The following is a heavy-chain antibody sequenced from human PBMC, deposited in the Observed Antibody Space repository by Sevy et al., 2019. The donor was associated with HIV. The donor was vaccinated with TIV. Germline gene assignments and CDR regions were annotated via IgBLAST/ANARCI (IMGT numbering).Heavy chain of an antibody. Sequence: GGSLRLSCVGSGFTFSSYVMSWVRQAPGKGLEWVSSITGSGRSTHSADSVKGRFTISRDNSKKTLYLQMNSLRAEEKAVYYCVNKYSSGWTGAFDVWGQGTMVTVSS. D-gene: IGHD6-19*01. J-gene: IGHJ3*01. CDR1: GFTFSSYV. CDR3: VNKYSSGWTGAFDV. V-gene: IGHV3-23*01. CDR2: ITGSGRST.